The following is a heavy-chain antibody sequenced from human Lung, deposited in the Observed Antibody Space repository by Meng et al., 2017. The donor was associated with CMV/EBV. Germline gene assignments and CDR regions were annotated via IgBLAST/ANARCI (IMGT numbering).Heavy chain of an antibody. CDR1: GGSFSTYT. V-gene: IGHV1-69*10. CDR2: LIPVLNKA. CDR3: ARGRGNQPLFDF. Sequence: QDQLVQSGAEVKKPGSSVKVACKTSGGSFSTYTFSWVRQAPGQGLEWMGGLIPVLNKAKSAPRFQDRVTFTADETTTTAYMELSSLTFEDTAVYFCARGRGNQPLFDFWDQGTLVTVSS. D-gene: IGHD2/OR15-2a*01. J-gene: IGHJ4*02.